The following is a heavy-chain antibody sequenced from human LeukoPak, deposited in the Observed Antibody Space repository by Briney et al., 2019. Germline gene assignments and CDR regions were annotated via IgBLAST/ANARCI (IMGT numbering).Heavy chain of an antibody. CDR1: GFTFSDHY. J-gene: IGHJ4*02. Sequence: QPGGSLRLSCAASGFTFSDHYMDWVRQAPGKGLEWVGRSKNKANSYITQYAAFVQGRFTISRDDSKNSLYLQINSLETEDTAVYYCARDDGGQGDYWGQGTLVTVSS. V-gene: IGHV3-72*01. CDR3: ARDDGGQGDY. CDR2: SKNKANSYIT. D-gene: IGHD2-15*01.